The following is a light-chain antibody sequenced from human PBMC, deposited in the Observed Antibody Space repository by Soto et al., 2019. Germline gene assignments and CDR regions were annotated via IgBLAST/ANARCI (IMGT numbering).Light chain of an antibody. V-gene: IGKV3-15*01. CDR3: QQYNFWPPIT. J-gene: IGKJ5*01. CDR2: YAS. CDR1: QDVSNN. Sequence: EVMMTQSPATLSVSPGERATLSCRASQDVSNNIAWYQQKPGQAPRLLIYYASTRATGVPASFSGIGSGTEFTLTISSLQSEDFALYYCQQYNFWPPITFGQGTRLEIK.